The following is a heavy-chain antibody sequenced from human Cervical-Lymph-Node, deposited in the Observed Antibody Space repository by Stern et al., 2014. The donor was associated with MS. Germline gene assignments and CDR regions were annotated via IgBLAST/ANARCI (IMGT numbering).Heavy chain of an antibody. CDR1: GDSINSSTYF. D-gene: IGHD3-16*02. V-gene: IGHV4-39*01. Sequence: QVQLQESGPGLVKPSETLSLTCTVSGDSINSSTYFWGWIRQPPGKGLEWIGNMHYSGSTYYNPSLKSRVTPSVDPSKSQFFRKLSSVTATDTAVYYCARAYVWGTFRYLDSWGQGTLVTVSS. CDR3: ARAYVWGTFRYLDS. J-gene: IGHJ4*02. CDR2: MHYSGST.